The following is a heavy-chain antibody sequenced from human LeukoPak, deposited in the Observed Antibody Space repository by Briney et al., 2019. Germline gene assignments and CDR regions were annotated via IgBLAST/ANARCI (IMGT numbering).Heavy chain of an antibody. CDR1: GYTFTGYY. Sequence: ASVKVSCKASGYTFTGYYMHWVRQAPGQGLEWMGWINPNSGGTKYAQKFQGRVTMTRDTSISTAYMELSSLTSDDTAVYYCARGGGLVATDAAFDYWGQGTLVTVSS. V-gene: IGHV1-2*02. CDR3: ARGGGLVATDAAFDY. D-gene: IGHD3/OR15-3a*01. CDR2: INPNSGGT. J-gene: IGHJ4*02.